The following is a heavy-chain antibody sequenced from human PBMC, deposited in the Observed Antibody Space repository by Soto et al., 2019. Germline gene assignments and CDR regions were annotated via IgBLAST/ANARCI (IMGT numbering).Heavy chain of an antibody. D-gene: IGHD1-7*01. CDR3: ATDLENINWNYPFDP. CDR1: GYTLTDLS. V-gene: IGHV1-24*01. J-gene: IGHJ5*02. Sequence: GASVKVSCKVSGYTLTDLSMRWVRQAPGKGLEWMGGFDPEDGETIYAQKFQGRVTMTEDTSTDTAYMELSSLRSEDTAVYYCATDLENINWNYPFDPWGQGTLVTVSS. CDR2: FDPEDGET.